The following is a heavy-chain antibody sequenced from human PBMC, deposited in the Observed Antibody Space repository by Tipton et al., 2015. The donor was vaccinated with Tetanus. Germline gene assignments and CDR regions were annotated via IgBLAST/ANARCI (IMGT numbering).Heavy chain of an antibody. Sequence: TLSLTCTVSGGSISSGGYYWGWIRQPPGKGLEWIGSIYYSGSTYYNPSLKSRVTISVDTSKNQFSLKLSSVTAADTAVYYCARGGGTKWELLPIDYWGQGTLVTVSS. CDR1: GGSISSGGYY. V-gene: IGHV4-39*01. CDR3: ARGGGTKWELLPIDY. J-gene: IGHJ4*02. D-gene: IGHD1-26*01. CDR2: IYYSGST.